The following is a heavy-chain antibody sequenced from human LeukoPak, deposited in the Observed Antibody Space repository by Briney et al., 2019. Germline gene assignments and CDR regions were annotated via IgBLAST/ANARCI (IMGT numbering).Heavy chain of an antibody. CDR3: ARDRTISLGTSKEIKYITIFDY. CDR1: GCTFTGYY. V-gene: IGHV1-2*02. J-gene: IGHJ4*02. Sequence: ASVKVSCKASGCTFTGYYMHWVRQAPGQGLEWMGWINPNSGGTNNAQKFQGRVTMTRDTSISTAYMELSRLRSDDTAVYYCARDRTISLGTSKEIKYITIFDYWGQGTLVTVSS. CDR2: INPNSGGT. D-gene: IGHD3-3*01.